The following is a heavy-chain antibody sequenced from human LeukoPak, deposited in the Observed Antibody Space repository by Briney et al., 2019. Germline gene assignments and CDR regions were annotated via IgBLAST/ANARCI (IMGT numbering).Heavy chain of an antibody. V-gene: IGHV1-2*02. CDR2: INPNSGGT. Sequence: ASVKVSFTASVYTFTGYYMHWVRQAPGQGLEWMGWINPNSGGTNYAQKFQGRVTMTRDTSISTAYIELSRLRSDDTAVYYCASYSSSWYGVYYYYMDVWGKGTTVTVSS. CDR3: ASYSSSWYGVYYYYMDV. J-gene: IGHJ6*03. CDR1: VYTFTGYY. D-gene: IGHD6-13*01.